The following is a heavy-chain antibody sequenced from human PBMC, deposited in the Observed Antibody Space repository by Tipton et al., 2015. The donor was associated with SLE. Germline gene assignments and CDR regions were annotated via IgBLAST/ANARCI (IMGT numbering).Heavy chain of an antibody. CDR2: VYTSGGT. D-gene: IGHD3-3*01. Sequence: TLSLTCSVSGASISSGSYYWRWVRQPAGKGLEWIGHVYTSGGTNYNPSLESRVTISLDTSKNQFSLKLSSVTAADTAVYYCGRSPLGVAPFDYWGQGTLVTVSS. CDR3: GRSPLGVAPFDY. V-gene: IGHV4-61*09. J-gene: IGHJ4*02. CDR1: GASISSGSYY.